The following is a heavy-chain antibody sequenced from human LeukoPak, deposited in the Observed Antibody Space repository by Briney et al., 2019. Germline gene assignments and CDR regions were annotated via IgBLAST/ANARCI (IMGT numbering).Heavy chain of an antibody. CDR1: GGSISSSSYY. Sequence: PSETLSLTCTVSGGSISSSSYYWGWIRQPPGKGLEWIGSIYYSGSTYYNPSLKSRVTISVDTSKNQFSLKLSSVTAADTAVYYCARRAFANWYFDLWGRGTLVTVSS. V-gene: IGHV4-39*07. J-gene: IGHJ2*01. CDR2: IYYSGST. CDR3: ARRAFANWYFDL.